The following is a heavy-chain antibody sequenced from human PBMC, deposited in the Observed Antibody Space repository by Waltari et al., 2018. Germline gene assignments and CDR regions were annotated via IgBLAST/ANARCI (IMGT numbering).Heavy chain of an antibody. V-gene: IGHV4-59*08. J-gene: IGHJ4*02. Sequence: QVQLQESGPGLVKPSETLSLTCTVSGGSISSYYWGWVRQTPGKGLEWSGFMSYSGSTTYNPSLTSRVTISGDTSKNQFAVKLTSVTAADTAVDYCARLCDFADYYFDYWGQGALVTVSS. CDR1: GGSISSYY. D-gene: IGHD4-17*01. CDR2: MSYSGST. CDR3: ARLCDFADYYFDY.